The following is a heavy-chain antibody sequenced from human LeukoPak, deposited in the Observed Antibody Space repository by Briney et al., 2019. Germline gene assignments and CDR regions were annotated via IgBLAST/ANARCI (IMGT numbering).Heavy chain of an antibody. CDR3: ARGAYSYGHPPSLDY. D-gene: IGHD5-18*01. V-gene: IGHV4-59*01. J-gene: IGHJ4*02. CDR2: IYYSGST. Sequence: SETLSLTCSVSGYSIRTSSHWSWIRQPPGKGLEWIGYIYYSGSTNYNPSLKSRVTISVDTSKNQFSLKLTSVTAADTALYYCARGAYSYGHPPSLDYWGQGTLVTVSS. CDR1: GYSIRTSSH.